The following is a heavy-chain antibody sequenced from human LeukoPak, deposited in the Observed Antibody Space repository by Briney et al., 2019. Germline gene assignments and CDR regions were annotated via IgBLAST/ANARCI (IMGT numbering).Heavy chain of an antibody. CDR2: ISSSGSTI. CDR3: ARDLSLYCSGGSCYSLNY. V-gene: IGHV3-48*04. CDR1: GFTFSSYS. D-gene: IGHD2-15*01. J-gene: IGHJ4*02. Sequence: PGGSLRLSCTASGFTFSSYSMNWVRQVPGKGLEWVSYISSSGSTIYYADSVKGRFTISRDNAKNSLYLQMNSLRAEDTAVYYCARDLSLYCSGGSCYSLNYWGQGTLVTVSS.